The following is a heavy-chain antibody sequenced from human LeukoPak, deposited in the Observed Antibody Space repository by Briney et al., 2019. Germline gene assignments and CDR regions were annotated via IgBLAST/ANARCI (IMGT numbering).Heavy chain of an antibody. Sequence: GGSLRLSCAASAFTFSSYELNWVRQAPGKGLEWISYISSSGSIINYADSVKGRFTISRDDAKNSLYLQMNSLRAEDTAVYYCARGATRRSSGAFDIWGQGTMVTVSS. J-gene: IGHJ3*02. CDR2: ISSSGSII. CDR3: ARGATRRSSGAFDI. V-gene: IGHV3-48*03. CDR1: AFTFSSYE. D-gene: IGHD6-6*01.